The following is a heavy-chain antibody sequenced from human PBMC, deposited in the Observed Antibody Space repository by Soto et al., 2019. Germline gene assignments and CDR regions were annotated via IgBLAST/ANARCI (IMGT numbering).Heavy chain of an antibody. CDR2: INPNSGGT. J-gene: IGHJ6*02. D-gene: IGHD3-22*01. Sequence: ASVKVSCKASGYTFTGFYMHWVRQAPGQGLEWMGWINPNSGGTNYAQKFQGRVTMTRDTSISTAYMELSRLRSDDTAVYYCARSAPFGYYDSSGHSVRALYYYGMDVWGQGTTVTVSS. CDR1: GYTFTGFY. CDR3: ARSAPFGYYDSSGHSVRALYYYGMDV. V-gene: IGHV1-2*02.